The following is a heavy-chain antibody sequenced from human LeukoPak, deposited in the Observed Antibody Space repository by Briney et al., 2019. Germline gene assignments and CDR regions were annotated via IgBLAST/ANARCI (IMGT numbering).Heavy chain of an antibody. D-gene: IGHD3-16*02. V-gene: IGHV4-34*01. CDR3: GRGPVGYTSYYMDV. CDR2: INHSGST. CDR1: SGSFSGYY. Sequence: KPSGTLSLTCAVYSGSFSGYYWSWIRQPPGKGLEWIGEINHSGSTKYNPSLKSRVTISIDTSKNQFSLKLSSVTAADTAVYYCGRGPVGYTSYYMDVWGKGTTVTVSS. J-gene: IGHJ6*03.